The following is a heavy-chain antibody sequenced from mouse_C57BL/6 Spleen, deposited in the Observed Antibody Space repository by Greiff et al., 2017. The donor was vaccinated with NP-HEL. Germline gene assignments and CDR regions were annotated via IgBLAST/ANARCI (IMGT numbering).Heavy chain of an antibody. CDR2: INPNNGGT. Sequence: EVQLHQSGPELVKPGASVKISCKASGYTFTDYYMNWVKQSHGKSLEWIGDINPNNGGTSYNQKFKGKATLTVDKSSSTAYMELRSLTSEDSAVYYCARSLLYYAMDYWGQGTSVTVSS. J-gene: IGHJ4*01. D-gene: IGHD6-2*01. CDR3: ARSLLYYAMDY. CDR1: GYTFTDYY. V-gene: IGHV1-26*01.